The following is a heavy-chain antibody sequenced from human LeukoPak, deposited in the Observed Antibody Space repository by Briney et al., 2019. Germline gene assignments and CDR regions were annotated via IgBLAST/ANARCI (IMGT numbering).Heavy chain of an antibody. J-gene: IGHJ3*02. CDR3: TRAHRFTSAYDCPINAFDI. D-gene: IGHD5-12*01. CDR1: GGPISSGDYY. Sequence: SETLSLTCTVSGGPISSGDYYWTWIRQHPGKGLEWIGFIYYSGSTYYSPSLKSRLTISVDMSKNQFSLNLASVTAADTAVYYCTRAHRFTSAYDCPINAFDIWGQGTMVTVSS. CDR2: IYYSGST. V-gene: IGHV4-31*02.